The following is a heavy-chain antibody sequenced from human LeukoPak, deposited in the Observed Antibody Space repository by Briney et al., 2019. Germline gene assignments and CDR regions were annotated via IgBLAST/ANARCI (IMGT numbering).Heavy chain of an antibody. Sequence: SETLSLTCAVYGGSFSGYYWSWIRQPPGKGLEWIGEINHSGSTNYNPSLKSRVTISVDTSKNQFSLKLCSVTAADTAVYYCARTRHISSLDYWGQGTLVTVSS. CDR2: INHSGST. V-gene: IGHV4-34*01. J-gene: IGHJ4*02. CDR1: GGSFSGYY. CDR3: ARTRHISSLDY. D-gene: IGHD2-21*01.